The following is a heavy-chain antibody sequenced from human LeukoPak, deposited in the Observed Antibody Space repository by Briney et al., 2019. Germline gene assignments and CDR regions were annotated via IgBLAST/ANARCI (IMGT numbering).Heavy chain of an antibody. D-gene: IGHD5-12*01. V-gene: IGHV3-30-3*01. CDR3: VREWILGPFDY. Sequence: GRSLKLSCAASGFTFSSYAMHWVRQAPGKGLEWVAVISYDGSNKYYADSVKGRFTISRDNSKNTLYLQMNSLRAEDTAVYYCVREWILGPFDYWGQGTLVTVSS. J-gene: IGHJ4*02. CDR2: ISYDGSNK. CDR1: GFTFSSYA.